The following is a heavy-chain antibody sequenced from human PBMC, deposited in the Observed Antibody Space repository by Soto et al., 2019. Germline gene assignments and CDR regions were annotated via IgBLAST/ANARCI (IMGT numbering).Heavy chain of an antibody. CDR1: GGSISSYY. CDR2: IYYSGST. V-gene: IGHV4-59*08. CDR3: ARSRTDYCTNGVCYVSDP. D-gene: IGHD2-8*01. Sequence: PSETLSLTCTVSGGSISSYYWSWIRQPPGKGLEWIGYIYYSGSTNYNPSLKSRVTISVDTSKNQFSLKLSSVTAADTAVYYCARSRTDYCTNGVCYVSDPWGQGTLVTVSS. J-gene: IGHJ5*02.